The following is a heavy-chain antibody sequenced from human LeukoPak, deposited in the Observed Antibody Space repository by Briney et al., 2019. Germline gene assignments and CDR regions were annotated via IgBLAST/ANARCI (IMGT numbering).Heavy chain of an antibody. CDR1: GFTFDDYA. V-gene: IGHV3-9*01. Sequence: QAGGSLRLSCAASGFTFDDYAMHWVRQARGKGLEWVSGISWDSGSIGSADSVKDRFTISRDNAKNSLYLQMNRLRAEDTALYYCAKADAYDRSGYIDNWGQGTLVTVSS. D-gene: IGHD3-22*01. CDR3: AKADAYDRSGYIDN. CDR2: ISWDSGSI. J-gene: IGHJ4*02.